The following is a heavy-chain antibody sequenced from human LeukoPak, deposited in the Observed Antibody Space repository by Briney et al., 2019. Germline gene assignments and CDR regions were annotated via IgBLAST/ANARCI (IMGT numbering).Heavy chain of an antibody. J-gene: IGHJ5*02. CDR2: IYYSGST. Sequence: SETPSLTCTVSGGSISSGGYYWSWIRQHPGKGLEWIGYIYYSGSTYYNPSLKSRVTISVDTSKNQFSLELSSVTAADTAVYYCARASVTPRDNWFDPWDQGTLVTVSS. V-gene: IGHV4-31*03. D-gene: IGHD4-17*01. CDR3: ARASVTPRDNWFDP. CDR1: GGSISSGGYY.